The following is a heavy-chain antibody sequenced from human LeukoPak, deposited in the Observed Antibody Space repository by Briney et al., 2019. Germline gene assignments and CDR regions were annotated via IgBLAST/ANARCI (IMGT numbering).Heavy chain of an antibody. J-gene: IGHJ4*02. Sequence: ASVKVSCKASGYTFTVYYIHWVRQAPGQGLEWMGWINPNSGDTNYAQKFQGRVTMTRDTSISTAYMELSRLRSDDTAVYYCAKDGGRGFNYGLYYFDHWGQGTLVTVSS. V-gene: IGHV1-2*02. CDR2: INPNSGDT. CDR3: AKDGGRGFNYGLYYFDH. CDR1: GYTFTVYY. D-gene: IGHD5-18*01.